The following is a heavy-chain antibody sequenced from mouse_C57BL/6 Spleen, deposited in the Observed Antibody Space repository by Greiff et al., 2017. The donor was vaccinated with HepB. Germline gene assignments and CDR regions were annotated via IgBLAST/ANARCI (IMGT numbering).Heavy chain of an antibody. CDR1: GYTFTSYW. J-gene: IGHJ3*01. D-gene: IGHD2-3*01. Sequence: QVQLQQPGAELVKPGASVKLSCKASGYTFTSYWMHWVKQRPGRGLEWIGRIDPNSGGTKYNEKFKSKATLTVDKPSSTAYMQLSSLTSEDSAVYYCARVEGGGLLRDWFAYWGQGTLVTVSA. CDR2: IDPNSGGT. V-gene: IGHV1-72*01. CDR3: ARVEGGGLLRDWFAY.